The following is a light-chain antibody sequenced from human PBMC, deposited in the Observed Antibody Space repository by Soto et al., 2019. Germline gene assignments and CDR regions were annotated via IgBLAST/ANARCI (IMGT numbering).Light chain of an antibody. CDR3: QQYYSSLVT. J-gene: IGKJ4*02. Sequence: DIVMTQSPDSLDVSLGDRATINCKSSQSVLYSSNNKNYLAWYQQKPGQPPKLLIYWASTRESGVPDRFSGSGSGTDFTLTIRSLQAEDVAVYYCQQYYSSLVTFGGGTKVEIK. CDR1: QSVLYSSNNKNY. CDR2: WAS. V-gene: IGKV4-1*01.